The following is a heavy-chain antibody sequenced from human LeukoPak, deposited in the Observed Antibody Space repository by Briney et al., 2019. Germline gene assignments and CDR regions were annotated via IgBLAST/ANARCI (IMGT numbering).Heavy chain of an antibody. Sequence: ASVKVSCKVSGYTLTELSMHWVRQAPGKGLEWMGGFDPEDGETIYAQKFQGRVTMTEDTSTDTAYMELSSLRSEDTAVYYCATESKVGAYFDYWGQGTLATVSS. CDR3: ATESKVGAYFDY. J-gene: IGHJ4*02. CDR2: FDPEDGET. CDR1: GYTLTELS. D-gene: IGHD1-26*01. V-gene: IGHV1-24*01.